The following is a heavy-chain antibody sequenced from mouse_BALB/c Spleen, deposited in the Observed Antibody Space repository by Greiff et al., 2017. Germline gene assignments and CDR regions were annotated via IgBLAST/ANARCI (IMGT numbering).Heavy chain of an antibody. Sequence: VQLKESGPGLVKPSQSLSLTCTVTGYSITSDYAWNWIRQFPGNKLEWMGYISYSGSTSYNPSLKSRISITRDTSKNQFFLQLNSVTTEDTATYYCARYYYGSSYSFDYWGQGTTLTVSS. CDR3: ARYYYGSSYSFDY. D-gene: IGHD1-1*01. CDR1: GYSITSDYA. J-gene: IGHJ2*01. V-gene: IGHV3-2*02. CDR2: ISYSGST.